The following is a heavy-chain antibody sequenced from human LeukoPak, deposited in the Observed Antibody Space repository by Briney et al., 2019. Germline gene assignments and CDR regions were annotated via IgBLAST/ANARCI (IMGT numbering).Heavy chain of an antibody. D-gene: IGHD2-8*01. V-gene: IGHV3-69-1*01. CDR2: IDSFSTI. J-gene: IGHJ4*02. CDR1: GXTFDDYG. Sequence: PGGSLRLSWAASGXTFDDYGVSWVRQAPGKGQEWVSSIDSFSTIYYADSVKGRFTISRDDSKDSLFLQMSSLRDEDTAVYYCTRFVRATWSSDYWGQGTLVTVSS. CDR3: TRFVRATWSSDY.